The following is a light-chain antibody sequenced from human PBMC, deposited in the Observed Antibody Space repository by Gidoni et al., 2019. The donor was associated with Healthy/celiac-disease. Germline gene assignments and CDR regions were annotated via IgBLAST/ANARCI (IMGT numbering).Light chain of an antibody. Sequence: QSALTQPASVSGSPGQSITISCTGTSSDVGGYNYVSWYQQHPGTAPKLIIYDVSNRPSGVSNRFSGSKSGNTASLTISGLQAEDEADYYCSSYTSSSNPKVFGGGTKLTVL. J-gene: IGLJ3*02. CDR3: SSYTSSSNPKV. CDR2: DVS. CDR1: SSDVGGYNY. V-gene: IGLV2-14*03.